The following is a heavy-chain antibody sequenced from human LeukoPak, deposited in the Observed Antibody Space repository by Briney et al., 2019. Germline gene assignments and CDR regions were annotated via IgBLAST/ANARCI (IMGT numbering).Heavy chain of an antibody. CDR1: GGSFSGYY. J-gene: IGHJ6*03. CDR2: INHSGST. CDR3: ARRSRYFDYYYYMDV. V-gene: IGHV4-34*01. D-gene: IGHD3-9*01. Sequence: SETLSLTCAVYGGSFSGYYWSWIRQPPGKGLEWIGEINHSGSTNYNPSLKSRVTISADTSKNQFSLKLSSVTAADTAVYYCARRSRYFDYYYYMDVWGKGTTVTISS.